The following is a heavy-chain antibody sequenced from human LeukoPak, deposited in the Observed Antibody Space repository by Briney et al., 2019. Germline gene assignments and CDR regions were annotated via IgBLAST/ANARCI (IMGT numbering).Heavy chain of an antibody. D-gene: IGHD2-15*01. CDR3: ARGSAFDGYCSAGACDAGYYDI. CDR1: GESFSAYF. CDR2: INHRGSS. J-gene: IGHJ4*02. V-gene: IGHV4-34*01. Sequence: PSETLSLTCAVYGESFSAYFWNWIRQAPGKPLEYIGEINHRGSSHYNPSLKTRVTLSVDTSKKLFSLKLTSVTAADTAVYFCARGSAFDGYCSAGACDAGYYDIWGQGTPVTVSS.